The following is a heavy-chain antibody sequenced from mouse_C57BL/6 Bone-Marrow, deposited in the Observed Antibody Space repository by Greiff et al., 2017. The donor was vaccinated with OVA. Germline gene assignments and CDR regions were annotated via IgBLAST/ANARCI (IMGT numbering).Heavy chain of an antibody. J-gene: IGHJ2*01. V-gene: IGHV1-55*01. CDR3: ARGGY. Sequence: VQLQQPGAELVKPGASVKMSCKASGYTFTRYWLTWVKQRPGQGLEWIGDIYPGSGSTNYNEKFKSKATLTVATSSSTAYMQLSSLTSEDSAVYYCARGGYWGQGTTRTVSS. CDR1: GYTFTRYW. CDR2: IYPGSGST.